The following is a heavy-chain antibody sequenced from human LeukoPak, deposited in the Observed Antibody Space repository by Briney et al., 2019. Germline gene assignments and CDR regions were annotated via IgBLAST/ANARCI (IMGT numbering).Heavy chain of an antibody. CDR2: INHSGST. J-gene: IGHJ5*02. CDR1: GGPFSGYY. V-gene: IGHV4-34*01. D-gene: IGHD6-13*01. Sequence: PSETLSLTCAVYGGPFSGYYWSWIRQPPGKGLEWIGEINHSGSTNYNPSLKSRVTISVDTSKNQFSLKLSSVTAADTAVYYCARGDTAGVNWFDPWGQGTLVTVSS. CDR3: ARGDTAGVNWFDP.